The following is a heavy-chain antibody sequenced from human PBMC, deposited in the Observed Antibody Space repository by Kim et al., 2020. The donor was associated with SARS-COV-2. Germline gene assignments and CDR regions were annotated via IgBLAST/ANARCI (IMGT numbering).Heavy chain of an antibody. V-gene: IGHV4-39*01. J-gene: IGHJ4*02. D-gene: IGHD3-10*01. CDR3: ARSRGVSLFDY. Sequence: TYYNPSLKSRVTISVDTSKNQFSLKLSSVTAADTAVYYCARSRGVSLFDYWGQGTLVTVSS. CDR2: T.